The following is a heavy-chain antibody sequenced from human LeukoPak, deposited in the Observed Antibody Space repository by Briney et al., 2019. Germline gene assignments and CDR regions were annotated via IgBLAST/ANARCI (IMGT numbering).Heavy chain of an antibody. D-gene: IGHD6-6*01. CDR3: ARIGYSSSSFDY. J-gene: IGHJ4*02. Sequence: PGGSLRLSCAAYGFSFTNYWMTWVRQAPGKGLEWVANIKQDGSVKYYLDSVKGRFTVSRDNTKDSHYLQMNSLRAEDTAVYYCARIGYSSSSFDYWGRGTLVIVSS. CDR1: GFSFTNYW. V-gene: IGHV3-7*01. CDR2: IKQDGSVK.